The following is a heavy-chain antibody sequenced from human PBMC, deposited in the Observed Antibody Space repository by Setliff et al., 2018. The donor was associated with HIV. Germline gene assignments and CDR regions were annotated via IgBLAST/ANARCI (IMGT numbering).Heavy chain of an antibody. CDR2: INPSGGEP. CDR1: GHSFTTYF. D-gene: IGHD6-6*01. CDR3: ARDPTGGAARFDY. V-gene: IGHV1-46*01. J-gene: IGHJ4*02. Sequence: ASVKVSCKASGHSFTTYFLHWVRQAPGQGLEWMGMINPSGGEPSYAQRFQGRVTMTRDTSTSTVFMDLSSLKSEDTAVYYCARDPTGGAARFDYWGQGTLVTVS.